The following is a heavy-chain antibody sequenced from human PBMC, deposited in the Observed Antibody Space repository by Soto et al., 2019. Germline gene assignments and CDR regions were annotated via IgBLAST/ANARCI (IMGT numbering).Heavy chain of an antibody. V-gene: IGHV4-30-4*01. Sequence: ASETPSPTRTVSCGPLSGGVHSSSLIRQPPGKGLEWIGHIFDSGSTYYNPSLKSRLTISVDTSKNQFSLRLSSVTAADTAVYYCAREIMPLTNDWYFDLWGRGTLVTVSS. CDR3: AREIMPLTNDWYFDL. J-gene: IGHJ2*01. CDR2: IFDSGST. D-gene: IGHD2-8*01. CDR1: CGPLSGGVHS.